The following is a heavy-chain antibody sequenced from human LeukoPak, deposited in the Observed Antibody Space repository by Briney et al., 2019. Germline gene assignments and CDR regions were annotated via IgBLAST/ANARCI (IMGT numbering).Heavy chain of an antibody. CDR3: ARKGKYYGSGDDAFDI. D-gene: IGHD3-10*01. CDR2: INWNGGST. CDR1: GFTFGDYG. J-gene: IGHJ3*02. V-gene: IGHV3-20*04. Sequence: PGGSLRLSCAASGFTFGDYGMSWIRQAPGKGLEWVSGINWNGGSTGYADSVKGRFTISRDNAKNSLYLQMNSLRAEDTALYYCARKGKYYGSGDDAFDIWGQGTMVTVSS.